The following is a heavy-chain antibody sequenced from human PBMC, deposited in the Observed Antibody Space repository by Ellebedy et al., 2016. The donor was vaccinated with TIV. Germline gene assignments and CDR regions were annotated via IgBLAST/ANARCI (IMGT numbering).Heavy chain of an antibody. CDR3: AKEHGHGSGTPCDY. CDR2: LSGSGRST. J-gene: IGHJ4*02. Sequence: GESLKISXVVSGFNFSNYAMSWVRQAPGKGLEWVSSLSGSGRSTYYADSVKGRFTISRDNSKNILFLQMDSLRAEDTAVYYCAKEHGHGSGTPCDYWGQGTLVTVSS. D-gene: IGHD3-10*01. V-gene: IGHV3-23*01. CDR1: GFNFSNYA.